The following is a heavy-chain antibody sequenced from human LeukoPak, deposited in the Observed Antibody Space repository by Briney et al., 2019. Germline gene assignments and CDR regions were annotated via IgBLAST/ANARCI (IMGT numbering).Heavy chain of an antibody. CDR2: INQDGTIK. J-gene: IGHJ4*02. Sequence: GGSLRLSCAASGFSFRNYWMSWVRQAPGKGLEWVANINQDGTIKYYVDSVKGRFTISRDNAKNSLYLQVNSLRVEDTAVYFCARVGYTSSSQDYWGQGTLVTVSS. D-gene: IGHD6-13*01. CDR3: ARVGYTSSSQDY. V-gene: IGHV3-7*01. CDR1: GFSFRNYW.